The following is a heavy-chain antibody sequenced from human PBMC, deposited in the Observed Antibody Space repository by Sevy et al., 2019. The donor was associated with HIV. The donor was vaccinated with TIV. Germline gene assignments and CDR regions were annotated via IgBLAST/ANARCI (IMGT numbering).Heavy chain of an antibody. D-gene: IGHD3-10*01. Sequence: SETLSLTCTVSGGSISSSSNYWAWIRQSPGKELEWIGSIYYTGTTHSNPSLKSRVTISKDISKNQFFLRLRSVTAADTAMYFCARPNSMASYTLDVWGQGTTVTVSS. V-gene: IGHV4-39*01. CDR2: IYYTGTT. CDR1: GGSISSSSNY. CDR3: ARPNSMASYTLDV. J-gene: IGHJ6*02.